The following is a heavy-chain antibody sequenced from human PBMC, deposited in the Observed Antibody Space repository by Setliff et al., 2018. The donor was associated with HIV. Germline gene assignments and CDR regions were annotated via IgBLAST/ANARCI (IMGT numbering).Heavy chain of an antibody. CDR2: IFSSGST. CDR3: ARRIDNSGSFPDKNWLDT. J-gene: IGHJ5*02. D-gene: IGHD3-10*01. CDR1: GGSISSYC. Sequence: ETLSLTCTVSGGSISSYCWNWIRQSPGRGLEWIGFIFSSGSTKYNPSLQSRVTMSIDTSKNQFSLKLTSVTAADTAVYYCARRIDNSGSFPDKNWLDTWGQGSLVTVSS. V-gene: IGHV4-4*09.